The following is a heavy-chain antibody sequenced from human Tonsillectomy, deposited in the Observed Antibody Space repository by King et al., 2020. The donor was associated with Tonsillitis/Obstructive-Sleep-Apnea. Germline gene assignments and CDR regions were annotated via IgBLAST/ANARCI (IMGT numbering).Heavy chain of an antibody. CDR3: ARGSGYGSGSYSADY. D-gene: IGHD3-10*01. CDR1: GYTFTSYG. J-gene: IGHJ4*02. V-gene: IGHV1-18*01. CDR2: ISTYDYDT. Sequence: QLVQSGAEVKKPGASVKVSCKASGYTFTSYGISWVRQAPGQGLEWMGWISTYDYDTNYAQKLQGRITMTTDTSTRTVYMELRRLRSDDTAVYYCARGSGYGSGSYSADYWGQGTLVTVSS.